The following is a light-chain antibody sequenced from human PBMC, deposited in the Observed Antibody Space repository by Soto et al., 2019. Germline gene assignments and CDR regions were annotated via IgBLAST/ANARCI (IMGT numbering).Light chain of an antibody. CDR3: SSYTSSSTWV. CDR2: DVS. J-gene: IGLJ1*01. CDR1: SSDVGGYNY. V-gene: IGLV2-14*01. Sequence: QSALTQPASVSGSPGQSITISCTGTSSDVGGYNYVSWYQQHTGKAPKLMIYDVSNRPSRVSNRFSGSKSGNTASLNISGLQAEDEADYYCSSYTSSSTWVFGTGTKLTVL.